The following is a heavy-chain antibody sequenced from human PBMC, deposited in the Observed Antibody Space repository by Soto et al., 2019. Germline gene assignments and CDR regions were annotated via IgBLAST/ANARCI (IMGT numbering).Heavy chain of an antibody. CDR2: IYPGDSDT. Sequence: PGESLKISCKGSGYSFTSYWIGWVRQMPGKGLEWMGIIYPGDSDTRYSPSFQGQVTISADKSISTAYLQRSSLKASDTAMYYCARLTVAGRCGMDVWGQGTTVTVSS. D-gene: IGHD6-19*01. J-gene: IGHJ6*02. CDR1: GYSFTSYW. CDR3: ARLTVAGRCGMDV. V-gene: IGHV5-51*01.